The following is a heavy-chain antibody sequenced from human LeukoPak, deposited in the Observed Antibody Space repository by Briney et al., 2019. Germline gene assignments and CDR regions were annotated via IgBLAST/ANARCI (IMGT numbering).Heavy chain of an antibody. CDR3: AKDRGNLYYMDV. J-gene: IGHJ6*03. D-gene: IGHD1-14*01. Sequence: GGSLRLSCAASGFTFSSYGMHWVRQAPGKGLEWVAVIWYDGSNKYYADSVKGRFTISRDNSKNTLYLQMNSLRAEDTAVYYCAKDRGNLYYMDVWGKGTTVTVSS. CDR2: IWYDGSNK. CDR1: GFTFSSYG. V-gene: IGHV3-33*06.